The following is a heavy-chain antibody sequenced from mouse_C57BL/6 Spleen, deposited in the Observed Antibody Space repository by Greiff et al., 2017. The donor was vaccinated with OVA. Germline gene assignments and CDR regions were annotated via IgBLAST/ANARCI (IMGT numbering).Heavy chain of an antibody. J-gene: IGHJ2*01. CDR1: GYTFTSYW. D-gene: IGHD1-2*01. V-gene: IGHV1-55*01. CDR2: IYPGSGST. CDR3: ATGDYDGYYFDY. Sequence: QVQLQQSGAELVKPGASVKMSCKASGYTFTSYWITWVKQRPGQGLEWIGDIYPGSGSTNYNEKFKSKATLTVDTSSSTAYMQLSSLTSEDSAVYYCATGDYDGYYFDYWGQGTTLTVSS.